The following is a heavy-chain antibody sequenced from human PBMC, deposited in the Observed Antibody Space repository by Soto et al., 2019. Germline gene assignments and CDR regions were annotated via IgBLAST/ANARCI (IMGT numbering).Heavy chain of an antibody. CDR1: GYTFTSYG. CDR2: ISAYNGNT. D-gene: IGHD2-2*01. J-gene: IGHJ3*02. CDR3: ARDSVVVVPAAAFDI. Sequence: ASVKVSCKASGYTFTSYGISWVRQAPGQGLEWMGWISAYNGNTNYAQKLQGRVTMTTDTSTSTAYMELRSLRSDDTALYYCARDSVVVVPAAAFDIWGQGTRVTVS. V-gene: IGHV1-18*01.